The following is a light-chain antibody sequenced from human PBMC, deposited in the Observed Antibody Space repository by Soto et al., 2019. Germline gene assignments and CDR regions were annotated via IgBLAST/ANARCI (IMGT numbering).Light chain of an antibody. J-gene: IGLJ1*01. Sequence: SALTQPASVSGSPGQSITISCTGTSSDVGGYNFVSWYQHHPGKAPKLMIYEVSHRPTGVSNRFSGSKSGNTASLTISGLQAEDEADYYCSSYTSSSTLGVFGTGTKLTVL. CDR3: SSYTSSSTLGV. V-gene: IGLV2-14*01. CDR2: EVS. CDR1: SSDVGGYNF.